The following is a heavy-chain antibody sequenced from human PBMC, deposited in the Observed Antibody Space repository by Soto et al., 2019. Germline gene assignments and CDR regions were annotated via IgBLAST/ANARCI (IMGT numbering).Heavy chain of an antibody. J-gene: IGHJ4*02. CDR2: IYPSVSS. V-gene: IGHV4-38-2*02. CDR3: AREKVGATFFDN. Sequence: SETLSLTCNVSGFAISRGYYWSWVRQTPGKGLEWIGSIYPSVSSYHNPSLETRLTLSIDTSKNQFTLKLASVTAADTALYYCAREKVGATFFDNWGQGTQVTVSS. D-gene: IGHD1-26*01. CDR1: GFAISRGYY.